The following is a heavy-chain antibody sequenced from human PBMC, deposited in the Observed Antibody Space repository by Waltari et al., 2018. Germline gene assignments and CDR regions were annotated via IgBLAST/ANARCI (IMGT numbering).Heavy chain of an antibody. J-gene: IGHJ6*02. CDR1: GFTLSNRD. D-gene: IGHD3-10*01. Sequence: QEQLVESGGGVVQPGGSLRLSCAASGFTLSNRDMNWVRQAPGKGLEWVAVIRYDGSIKKYGDSVKGRFTISKDNSKNTLDLQRNSLRVEDTAVYYCARDRSSDFYYGMDVWGQGTTVTVSS. V-gene: IGHV3-33*01. CDR2: IRYDGSIK. CDR3: ARDRSSDFYYGMDV.